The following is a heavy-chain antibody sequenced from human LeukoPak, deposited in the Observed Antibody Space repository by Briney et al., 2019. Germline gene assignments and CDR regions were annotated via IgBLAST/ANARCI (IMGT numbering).Heavy chain of an antibody. CDR3: ARDIPEYYYGSGSYYAFDI. CDR2: INPNSGGT. J-gene: IGHJ3*02. Sequence: ASVKVSCKASGYTFTGYYMHWVRQAPGQGLEWMGWINPNSGGTNYAQKFQGRVTVTRDTSISTAYMELSRLRSDDTAVYYCARDIPEYYYGSGSYYAFDIWGQGTMVTVSS. CDR1: GYTFTGYY. V-gene: IGHV1-2*02. D-gene: IGHD3-10*01.